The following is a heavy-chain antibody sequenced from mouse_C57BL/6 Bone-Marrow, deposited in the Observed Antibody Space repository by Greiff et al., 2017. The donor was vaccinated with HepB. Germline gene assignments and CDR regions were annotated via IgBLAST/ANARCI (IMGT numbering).Heavy chain of an antibody. CDR1: GYTFTSYW. D-gene: IGHD1-2*01. V-gene: IGHV1-53*01. CDR2: INPSNGGT. Sequence: QVQLQQPGTELVKPGASVKLSCKASGYTFTSYWMHWVKQRPGQGLEWIGNINPSNGGTNYNEKFKSKATLTVDKSSSTAYMQLSSLTSEDSAVYYCARFPHVITTDWYFDVWGTGTTVTVSS. J-gene: IGHJ1*03. CDR3: ARFPHVITTDWYFDV.